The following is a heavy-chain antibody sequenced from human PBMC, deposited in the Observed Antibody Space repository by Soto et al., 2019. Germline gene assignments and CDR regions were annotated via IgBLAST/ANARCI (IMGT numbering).Heavy chain of an antibody. V-gene: IGHV5-51*01. J-gene: IGHJ4*02. CDR2: IYPGDSDT. CDR3: ARGHSDYDSSGYQSDY. D-gene: IGHD3-22*01. Sequence: EVQLVQSGAEVKKPGESLKISCKGSGYSFTTYWIGWVRQMPGKGLEWMGIIYPGDSDTRYSPSFQGQVTISADKSISTAYLQWSSLKASDTAMYYCARGHSDYDSSGYQSDYWGQGTLVTVSS. CDR1: GYSFTTYW.